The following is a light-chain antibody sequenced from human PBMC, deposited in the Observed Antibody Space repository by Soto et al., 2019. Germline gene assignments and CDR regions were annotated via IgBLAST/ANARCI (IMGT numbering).Light chain of an antibody. CDR3: QQYENLPT. J-gene: IGKJ5*01. CDR2: GAS. V-gene: IGKV3-20*01. Sequence: EVVLTQCTGTLSLSPGERATLSCRASQSVSNNYLAWYQQKPGQAPRLLIYGASNRATGIPDRFSGSGSGTDFTLTISSLEPEDIATYYCQQYENLPTFGQGTRLEI. CDR1: QSVSNNY.